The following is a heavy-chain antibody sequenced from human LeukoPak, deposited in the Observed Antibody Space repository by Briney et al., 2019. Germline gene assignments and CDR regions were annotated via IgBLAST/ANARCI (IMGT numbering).Heavy chain of an antibody. Sequence: SQTLSLTCTVSGGSISSGGYYWSWIRQHLGKGLEWIGYIYYSGSTYYNPSLKSRVTISVDTSKNQFSLKLSSVTAADTAVYYCARVNTRNWFDPWGQGTLVTVSS. CDR1: GGSISSGGYY. CDR3: ARVNTRNWFDP. CDR2: IYYSGST. V-gene: IGHV4-31*03. J-gene: IGHJ5*02. D-gene: IGHD2-15*01.